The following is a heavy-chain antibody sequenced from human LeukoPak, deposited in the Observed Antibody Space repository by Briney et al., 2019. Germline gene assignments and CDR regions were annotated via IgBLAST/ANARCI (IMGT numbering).Heavy chain of an antibody. J-gene: IGHJ6*02. Sequence: GGSLRLSCAASGFTVSSNYMSWVRQAPGKGLEWVSVIYSGGSTYYADSVKGRFTTSRDNAKNSLYLQMSNLRAEDTAVYFCARGGGLDVWGQGATVTVSS. CDR1: GFTVSSNY. D-gene: IGHD3-16*01. CDR2: IYSGGST. CDR3: ARGGGLDV. V-gene: IGHV3-53*01.